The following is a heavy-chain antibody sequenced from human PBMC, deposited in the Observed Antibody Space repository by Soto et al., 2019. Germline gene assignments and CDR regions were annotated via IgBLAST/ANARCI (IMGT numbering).Heavy chain of an antibody. V-gene: IGHV4-59*08. J-gene: IGHJ6*02. CDR1: SGPSRSHN. Sequence: QVQLQQSGPGLVKPSETLPLTCTVSSGPSRSHNWGWIRQSPGRGLEWIGYVYDTGSTSYNPSLESRVTISADTSTNHISLTLSSVTAADTAVYYCVRQGIGALHGLVDVWGQGTTVSVSS. D-gene: IGHD3-10*01. CDR3: VRQGIGALHGLVDV. CDR2: VYDTGST.